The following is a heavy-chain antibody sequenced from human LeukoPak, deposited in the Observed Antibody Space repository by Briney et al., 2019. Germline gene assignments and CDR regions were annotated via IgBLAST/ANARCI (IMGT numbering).Heavy chain of an antibody. D-gene: IGHD1-26*01. V-gene: IGHV6-1*01. Sequence: SQTLSLTCAISGDSVSSNSAAWNWFRQSPSRGLEWLGRTYYRSKWYNDYAVSVKSRITINPDTSKNQFSLQLNSVTPEDTAVYYCARDGEAGATHYYYYMDVWGKGTTVTVSS. J-gene: IGHJ6*03. CDR1: GDSVSSNSAA. CDR2: TYYRSKWYN. CDR3: ARDGEAGATHYYYYMDV.